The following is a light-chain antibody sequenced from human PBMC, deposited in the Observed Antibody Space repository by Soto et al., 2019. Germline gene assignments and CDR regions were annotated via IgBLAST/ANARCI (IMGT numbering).Light chain of an antibody. CDR3: HQYSDFLFS. CDR2: DAS. J-gene: IGKJ3*01. Sequence: DIQMTQSPSTLSASVGDRVTITCRASQSISRSLAWYHQKPGKAPNLLIFDASSLEGGVPSRFTGSGFATEFTLTITNLQPADFATYYCHQYSDFLFSFGPGTTVDFK. CDR1: QSISRS. V-gene: IGKV1-5*01.